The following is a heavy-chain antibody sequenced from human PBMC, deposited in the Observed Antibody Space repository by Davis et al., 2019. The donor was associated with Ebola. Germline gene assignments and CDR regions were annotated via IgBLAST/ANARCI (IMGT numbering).Heavy chain of an antibody. CDR1: GFTFSSYA. Sequence: GGSLRLSCAASGFTFSSYAMSWVRQAPGKGLEWVSAISGSGGSIYYADSVKGRFTISRDNAKNSLYLQMNSLRDEDTAVYYCARVGGDLRGMDVWGQGTTVTVSS. J-gene: IGHJ6*02. D-gene: IGHD3-3*01. CDR3: ARVGGDLRGMDV. CDR2: ISGSGGSI. V-gene: IGHV3-23*01.